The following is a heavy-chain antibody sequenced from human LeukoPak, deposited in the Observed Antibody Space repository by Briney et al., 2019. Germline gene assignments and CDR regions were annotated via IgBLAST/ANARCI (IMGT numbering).Heavy chain of an antibody. CDR1: GGTFSSYT. D-gene: IGHD6-13*01. V-gene: IGHV1-69*06. J-gene: IGHJ6*04. Sequence: SVKVSCKASGGTFSSYTISWVRQAPGQELEWMGGFIPIFGTANYAQKFQGRVTITADKSTSTAFMELSSLRSEDTAVYYCARDSGSSWGLSGMDVWGKGTTVTVSS. CDR2: FIPIFGTA. CDR3: ARDSGSSWGLSGMDV.